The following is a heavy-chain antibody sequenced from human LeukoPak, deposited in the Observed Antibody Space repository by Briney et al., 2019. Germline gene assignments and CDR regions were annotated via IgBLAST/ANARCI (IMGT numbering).Heavy chain of an antibody. CDR3: ARVGVAEYIDWLWDDY. Sequence: GGSLRLSCAASGFTFSSYAMSWVRQAPGKGLEWLSSISGGGATTYYADSVKGRFTISRDNAKNTLYLQMNSLRAEDTAVYYCARVGVAEYIDWLWDDYWGQGTLVTVSS. D-gene: IGHD3-9*01. J-gene: IGHJ4*02. CDR2: ISGGGATT. V-gene: IGHV3-23*01. CDR1: GFTFSSYA.